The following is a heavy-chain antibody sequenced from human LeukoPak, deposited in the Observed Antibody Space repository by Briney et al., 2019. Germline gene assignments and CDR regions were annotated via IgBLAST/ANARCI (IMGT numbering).Heavy chain of an antibody. CDR2: IYYTGAA. V-gene: IGHV4-39*02. J-gene: IGHJ4*02. D-gene: IGHD3-3*01. CDR1: GGSINTINHY. CDR3: VGNDFYFFDY. Sequence: SETLSLTCSVSGGSINTINHYWGWIRQPPGKGLEWIATIYYTGAAYSDPSLKSRVTISIGTSKNHFSLRLTSVTAADTAVYYCVGNDFYFFDYWGQGMLATVSS.